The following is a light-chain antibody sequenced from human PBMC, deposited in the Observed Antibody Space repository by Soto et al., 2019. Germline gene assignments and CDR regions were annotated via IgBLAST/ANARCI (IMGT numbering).Light chain of an antibody. CDR3: MQALQTPPYT. Sequence: IVMTQSPLSLPVTLGESASMSCRSGQSLLHTNGHNYLDWYLQKPGQSPQVLIYLGSHRASGVPDRFSGNGSGTDFTPIISRVQAEDAGVYYCMQALQTPPYTFGQGTKLEI. V-gene: IGKV2-28*01. CDR2: LGS. CDR1: QSLLHTNGHNY. J-gene: IGKJ2*01.